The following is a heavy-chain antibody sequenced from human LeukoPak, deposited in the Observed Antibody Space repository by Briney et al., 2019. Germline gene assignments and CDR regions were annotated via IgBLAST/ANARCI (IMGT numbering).Heavy chain of an antibody. CDR1: GVSISTSER. V-gene: IGHV4-4*02. CDR3: GKTDIYFNPIDY. CDR2: IHRDGRT. Sequence: PSGTLCLTCAVSGVSISTSERWIWVRQPPGQGLEWIGEIHRDGRTRYNPSLTSRVTMSMDYSKNQFSLNVRFVTAADTAIYYCGKTDIYFNPIDYWGPGSLVTVSS. D-gene: IGHD3-9*01. J-gene: IGHJ4*02.